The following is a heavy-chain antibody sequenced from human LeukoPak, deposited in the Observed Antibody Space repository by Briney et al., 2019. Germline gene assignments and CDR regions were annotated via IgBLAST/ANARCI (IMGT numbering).Heavy chain of an antibody. CDR2: ISSSRRTI. D-gene: IGHD2-15*01. Sequence: GGSLRLSCAASGFPFNTFWMSWVRQAPGKGLEWVSYISSSRRTISYADSVKGRFTISRDNAKNSLYLQMNSLRAEDTAVYYCARSSSRYCSGGSCYSGVLGYFDYWGQGTLVTVSS. CDR1: GFPFNTFW. V-gene: IGHV3-48*01. J-gene: IGHJ4*02. CDR3: ARSSSRYCSGGSCYSGVLGYFDY.